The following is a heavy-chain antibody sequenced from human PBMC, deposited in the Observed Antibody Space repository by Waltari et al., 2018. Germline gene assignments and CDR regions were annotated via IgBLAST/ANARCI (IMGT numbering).Heavy chain of an antibody. J-gene: IGHJ4*02. CDR2: INHSGST. CDR3: ARHSRRDGYN. D-gene: IGHD5-12*01. CDR1: GRSFSGYY. Sequence: QVQLQQWGAGLLKPSETLSLTCAVYGRSFSGYYWSWIRQPPGKGLEWIGEINHSGSTNYNPSLKSRVTISVDTSKNQFSLKLSSVTAADTAVYYCARHSRRDGYNWGQGTLVTVSS. V-gene: IGHV4-34*01.